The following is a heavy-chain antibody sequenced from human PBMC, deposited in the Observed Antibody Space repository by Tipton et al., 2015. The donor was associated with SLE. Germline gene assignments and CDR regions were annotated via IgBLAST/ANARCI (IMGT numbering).Heavy chain of an antibody. CDR1: GFTLRSYT. V-gene: IGHV3-48*01. CDR3: ARDGGEWELDY. CDR2: ITSGSSTI. J-gene: IGHJ4*02. Sequence: SLRLSCAASGFTLRSYTMNWVRQAPGKGLEWVSYITSGSSTIFYADSVRGRFTISRDNAKNSLYLQMNSLRADDTAVYYCARDGGEWELDYWGQGTLVSVSS. D-gene: IGHD1-26*01.